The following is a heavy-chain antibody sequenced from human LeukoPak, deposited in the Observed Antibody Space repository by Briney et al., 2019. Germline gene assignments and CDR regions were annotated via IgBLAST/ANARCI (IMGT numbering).Heavy chain of an antibody. V-gene: IGHV3-23*01. D-gene: IGHD3-22*01. CDR3: AKKGRYYDSSGYYSLDY. CDR2: ISGSGGST. J-gene: IGHJ4*02. Sequence: GGSLRLSCAASGFIFSSYAMSWVRQAPGKGLEWVSAISGSGGSTYYADSVKGRFTISRDNSKNTLYLQMNSLRAEDTAVYYCAKKGRYYDSSGYYSLDYWGQGTLVTVSS. CDR1: GFIFSSYA.